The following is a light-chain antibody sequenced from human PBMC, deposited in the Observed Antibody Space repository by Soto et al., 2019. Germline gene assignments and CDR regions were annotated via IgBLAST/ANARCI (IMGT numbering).Light chain of an antibody. V-gene: IGKV3-20*01. J-gene: IGKJ4*01. CDR3: QQYDNSPLT. Sequence: EIVLTRSPGTLSLSPGERATLSCRASQSVSSSFLAWYQQKPGQAPRLLIYGASSRATGIPERFSGRGSGTDSPLTIRRLQPEDFAVYCCQQYDNSPLTFGGGPKVEIK. CDR2: GAS. CDR1: QSVSSSF.